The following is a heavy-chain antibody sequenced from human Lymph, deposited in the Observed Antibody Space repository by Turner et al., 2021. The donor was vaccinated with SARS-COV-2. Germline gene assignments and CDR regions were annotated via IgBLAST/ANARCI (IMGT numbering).Heavy chain of an antibody. CDR1: GGSFSGYY. V-gene: IGHV4-34*01. CDR2: INHSGST. D-gene: IGHD7-27*01. CDR3: ARVWVRWWYFDL. Sequence: QVQLQQWGAGRLKPSETLSLTCAVYGGSFSGYYWSWIRQPPGKGLEWIGEINHSGSTNYNPSLKSRVTISVDTSKKQFSLKLSSVTAADTAVYYCARVWVRWWYFDLWGRGTLVTVSS. J-gene: IGHJ2*01.